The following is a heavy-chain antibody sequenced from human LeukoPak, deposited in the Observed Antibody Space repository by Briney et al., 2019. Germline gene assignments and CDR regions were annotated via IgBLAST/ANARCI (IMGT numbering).Heavy chain of an antibody. CDR1: GDSVSSNSAA. CDR3: ARGGRGGTVWYFDL. CDR2: TYYRSKWYD. J-gene: IGHJ2*01. V-gene: IGHV6-1*01. Sequence: SQTLSLTCAISGDSVSSNSAAWNWIRQSPSRGLEWLGRTYYRSKWYDDSAVSVKSRITINPDTSKNQFSLQRSSVTPEDTAVYYCARGGRGGTVWYFDLWGRGTLVTVSS. D-gene: IGHD3-16*01.